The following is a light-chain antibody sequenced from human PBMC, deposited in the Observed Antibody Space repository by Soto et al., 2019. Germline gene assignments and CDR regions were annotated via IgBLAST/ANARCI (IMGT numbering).Light chain of an antibody. CDR2: DAS. Sequence: EIVLTQSPATLSLSPGERATLSCRASQSINRHLAWYRQKPGQAPRLLIYDASNRATGIPARFSGSGSGTDFTLTISSIEPEDFVVYYCQQRSNWPPVTFGGGTKVEIK. J-gene: IGKJ4*01. CDR1: QSINRH. V-gene: IGKV3-11*01. CDR3: QQRSNWPPVT.